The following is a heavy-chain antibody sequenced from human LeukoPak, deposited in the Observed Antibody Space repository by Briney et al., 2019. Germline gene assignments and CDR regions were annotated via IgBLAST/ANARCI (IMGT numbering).Heavy chain of an antibody. CDR1: GFTFSNSR. V-gene: IGHV3-48*01. J-gene: IGHJ4*02. Sequence: GGSLRLSCAASGFTFSNSRMNWIRQAPGKGLEWVSYISSGSSTIYYVDSVRGRFTISRDNAKNSLYLQMNSLRAEDTAVYYCARDPVEWELLLDCWGQGTLVTVSS. CDR2: ISSGSSTI. D-gene: IGHD1-26*01. CDR3: ARDPVEWELLLDC.